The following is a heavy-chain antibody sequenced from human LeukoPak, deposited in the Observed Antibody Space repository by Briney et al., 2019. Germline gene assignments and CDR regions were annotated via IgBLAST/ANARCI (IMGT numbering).Heavy chain of an antibody. CDR3: ARAGDNTTMVTQ. CDR2: ISSGSNYI. CDR1: GFSFSSYG. J-gene: IGHJ4*02. D-gene: IGHD5-18*01. V-gene: IGHV3-21*01. Sequence: GGSLRLSCAVSGFSFSSYGINWVRQAPGKGLEWVSFISSGSNYIYYADSVKGRFTISRDNAMNSLYLQMNSLRAEDTAVYYCARAGDNTTMVTQWGQGTLVTASS.